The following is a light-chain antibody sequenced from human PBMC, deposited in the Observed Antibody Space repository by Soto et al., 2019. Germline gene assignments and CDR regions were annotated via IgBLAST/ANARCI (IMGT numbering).Light chain of an antibody. CDR3: QQRGDWPPIT. V-gene: IGKV3-11*01. Sequence: EMVLPQSPATLSLSPGERAILSCRASQSVSTFLAWFQQKPGQPPRLLIYNASNRTTGIPARFSGSGSGTDFTLTISSLEPEDFAVYYCQQRGDWPPITFGQGTRLAI. CDR1: QSVSTF. CDR2: NAS. J-gene: IGKJ5*01.